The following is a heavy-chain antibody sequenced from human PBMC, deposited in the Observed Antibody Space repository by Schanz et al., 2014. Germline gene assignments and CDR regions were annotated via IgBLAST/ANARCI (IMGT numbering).Heavy chain of an antibody. CDR2: IWNNGVTK. V-gene: IGHV3-33*03. D-gene: IGHD3-22*01. Sequence: QVQLVESGGGVVQPGTSLILSCSVSGFSLNTYGIHWFRQPAGKGLEWVAVIWNNGVTKYYADSVRGRFTISRDRFQNTLYLRMSSLRAEDTAVYYCAKDPSHGDYDYYFDYWGQGTLVTVSS. CDR1: GFSLNTYG. J-gene: IGHJ4*02. CDR3: AKDPSHGDYDYYFDY.